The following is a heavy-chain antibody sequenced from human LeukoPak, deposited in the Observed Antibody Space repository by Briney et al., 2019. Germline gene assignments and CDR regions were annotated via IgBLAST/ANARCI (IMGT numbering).Heavy chain of an antibody. V-gene: IGHV4-59*01. Sequence: PSETPSLTCTVSGGSISSYYWSWIRQPPGKGLEWIGYIYYSGSTNYNPSLKSRVTISVDTSKNQFSLKLSSVTAADTAVYYCARRHGPEAFDYWGQGTLVTVSS. CDR2: IYYSGST. CDR3: ARRHGPEAFDY. CDR1: GGSISSYY. J-gene: IGHJ4*02.